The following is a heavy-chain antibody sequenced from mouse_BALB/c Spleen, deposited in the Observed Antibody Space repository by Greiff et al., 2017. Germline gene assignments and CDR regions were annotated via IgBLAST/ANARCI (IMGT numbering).Heavy chain of an antibody. Sequence: EVQGVESGGGLVKPGGSLKLSCAASGFTFSSYAMSWVRQSPEKRLEWVAEISSGGSYTYYPDTVTGRFTISRDNAKNTLYLEMSSLRSEDTAMYYCARDPGTGDRFAYWGQGTLVTVSA. CDR3: ARDPGTGDRFAY. CDR1: GFTFSSYA. V-gene: IGHV5-9-4*01. CDR2: ISSGGSYT. J-gene: IGHJ3*01. D-gene: IGHD4-1*01.